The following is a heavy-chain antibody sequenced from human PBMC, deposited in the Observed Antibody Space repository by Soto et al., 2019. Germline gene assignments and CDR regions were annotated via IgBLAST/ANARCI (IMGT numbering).Heavy chain of an antibody. CDR1: GFTFSSYA. V-gene: IGHV3-30-3*01. CDR2: ISYDGSNK. J-gene: IGHJ4*02. CDR3: ARALVAVAGTVGGYFDY. D-gene: IGHD6-19*01. Sequence: QVQLVESGGGVVQPGRSLRLSCAASGFTFSSYAMHWVRQAPGKGLEWVAVISYDGSNKYYADSVKSRFTISRDNSKNTLYLQMNSLRAEDTAVYYCARALVAVAGTVGGYFDYWGQGTLVTVSS.